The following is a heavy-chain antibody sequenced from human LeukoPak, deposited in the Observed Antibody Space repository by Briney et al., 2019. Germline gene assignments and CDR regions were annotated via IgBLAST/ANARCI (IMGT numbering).Heavy chain of an antibody. Sequence: SETLSRTCTVSGGSISSSSSYWGWIRQPPGKGLEWIGSIYYSGSTYYNPSLKSRVTISVDTSKNQFSLKLSSVTAADTAVYYCARFNSGSYQHYFDYWGQGTLVTVSS. CDR3: ARFNSGSYQHYFDY. CDR1: GGSISSSSSY. CDR2: IYYSGST. V-gene: IGHV4-39*07. J-gene: IGHJ4*02. D-gene: IGHD1-26*01.